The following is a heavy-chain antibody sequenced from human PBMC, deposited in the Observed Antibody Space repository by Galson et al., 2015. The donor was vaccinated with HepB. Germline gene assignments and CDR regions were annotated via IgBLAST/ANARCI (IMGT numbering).Heavy chain of an antibody. Sequence: SLRLSCAASGFTLRDYYMDWVRQAPGKGLVWVGRIKNRADSYTTQYAASVKGRFTVSRDDSKNSLCLQMDSLKAEDTAVYYRARDRNGCPDYWGQGTLVTVSS. V-gene: IGHV3-72*01. CDR3: ARDRNGCPDY. D-gene: IGHD2-8*01. J-gene: IGHJ4*02. CDR1: GFTLRDYY. CDR2: IKNRADSYTT.